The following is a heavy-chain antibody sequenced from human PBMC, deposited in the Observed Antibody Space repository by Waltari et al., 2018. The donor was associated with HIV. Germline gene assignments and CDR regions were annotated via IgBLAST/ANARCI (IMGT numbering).Heavy chain of an antibody. Sequence: QLQLQESGPGLVKPSEPLSLTCTVPGGSISSSSYSWGWIRPPPGKGLGWIGSFYYSGSTYYNPSLKSRVTISVDTSKNQFSLKLSSVTAADTAVYYCARHSLTYYYDSSGYSVAFDYWGQGTLVTVSS. CDR2: FYYSGST. J-gene: IGHJ4*02. V-gene: IGHV4-39*01. CDR3: ARHSLTYYYDSSGYSVAFDY. D-gene: IGHD3-22*01. CDR1: GGSISSSSYS.